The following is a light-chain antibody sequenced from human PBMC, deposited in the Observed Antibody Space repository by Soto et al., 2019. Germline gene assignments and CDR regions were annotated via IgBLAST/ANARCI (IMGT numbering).Light chain of an antibody. Sequence: EIVLTQSPATLSLSPGERATLSCRASQSVSSYLAWYQQKPGHAPRLLIYDASNRATGIPARFSGSGSGTDFTLTISSLEPEDFAVYYCQQRSNWPRIFTFGPGTKVDIK. CDR1: QSVSSY. J-gene: IGKJ3*01. V-gene: IGKV3-11*01. CDR3: QQRSNWPRIFT. CDR2: DAS.